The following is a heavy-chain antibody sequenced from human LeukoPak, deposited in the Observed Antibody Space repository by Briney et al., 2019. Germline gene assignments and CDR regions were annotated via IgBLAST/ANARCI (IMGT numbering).Heavy chain of an antibody. D-gene: IGHD4-17*01. CDR1: GFTFSAYG. V-gene: IGHV3-23*01. Sequence: PGGSLGLSCAASGFTFSAYGMSWVRQAPGKGLEWVSHISDTVRDTWYANSVKGRFIISRDNSRDTVYLQMSSLRPEDTALYFCAKDNYGGIFASWGQGTLVTVSS. CDR2: ISDTVRDT. CDR3: AKDNYGGIFAS. J-gene: IGHJ4*02.